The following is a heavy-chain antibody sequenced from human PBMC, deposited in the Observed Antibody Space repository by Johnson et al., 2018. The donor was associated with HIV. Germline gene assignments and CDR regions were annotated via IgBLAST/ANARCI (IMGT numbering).Heavy chain of an antibody. V-gene: IGHV3-66*03. Sequence: EVQLVESGGGLIQPGGSLRLSCAASGFTVSSNYMSWVRQAPGKGLEWVSIVYSGGSAYYADSVKGRFTISRDNSKNTLYLQMNSLRVEDTAVYYCARVSLAYSYGYDAFDIWGQGTMVTVSS. J-gene: IGHJ3*02. CDR1: GFTVSSNY. D-gene: IGHD5-18*01. CDR3: ARVSLAYSYGYDAFDI. CDR2: VYSGGSA.